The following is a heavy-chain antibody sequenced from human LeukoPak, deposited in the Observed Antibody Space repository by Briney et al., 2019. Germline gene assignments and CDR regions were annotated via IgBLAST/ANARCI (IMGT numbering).Heavy chain of an antibody. Sequence: GASVKVSCKTSGYSFTGDYIHWARLAPGQGLEWMGWINPNTGATRCAQKFQGNVTLTRDTSISTAYMELTNLRSDDTAVYYCARGVIVGFDP. CDR1: GYSFTGDY. J-gene: IGHJ5*02. D-gene: IGHD3-16*02. V-gene: IGHV1-2*02. CDR2: INPNTGAT. CDR3: ARGVIVGFDP.